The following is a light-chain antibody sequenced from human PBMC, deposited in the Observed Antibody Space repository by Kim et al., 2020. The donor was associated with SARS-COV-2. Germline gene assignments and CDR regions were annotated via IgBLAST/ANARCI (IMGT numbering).Light chain of an antibody. J-gene: IGKJ5*01. Sequence: SLSPGDGATLSCRASQSVDGYLAWLQQKPGQAPRLLISSASNRAAGVPARFSGSGSGTDFTLTISSLEPEDFAVYYCQQRRKSITFGQGTRLEIK. V-gene: IGKV3-11*01. CDR2: SAS. CDR1: QSVDGY. CDR3: QQRRKSIT.